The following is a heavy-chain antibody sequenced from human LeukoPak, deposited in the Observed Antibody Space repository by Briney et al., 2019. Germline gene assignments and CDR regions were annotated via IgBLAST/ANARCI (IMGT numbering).Heavy chain of an antibody. Sequence: GASVKVSCKASGYTFTGYYMDWVRQAPGEGREWMGRINPNRGGTNYAKKLQGRVTVTSDTSISTAYMALSRLRSDDTAVYYCATESPITFAGVIVIWGQGTLVTVSS. V-gene: IGHV1-2*06. D-gene: IGHD3-16*02. J-gene: IGHJ4*02. CDR2: INPNRGGT. CDR1: GYTFTGYY. CDR3: ATESPITFAGVIVI.